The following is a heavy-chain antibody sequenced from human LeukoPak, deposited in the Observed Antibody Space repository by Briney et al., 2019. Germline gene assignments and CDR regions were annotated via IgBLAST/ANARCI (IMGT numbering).Heavy chain of an antibody. CDR1: GFTFDDYA. Sequence: GWSLRLCCAASGFTFDDYAMHWVRQAPGKGLEWVSGISWNSGSIGYADSVKGRFTISRDNAKNSLYLQMNSLRAEDTALYYCAKGHGYDSSGPISHWGQGTLVTVSS. D-gene: IGHD3-22*01. CDR3: AKGHGYDSSGPISH. CDR2: ISWNSGSI. V-gene: IGHV3-9*01. J-gene: IGHJ1*01.